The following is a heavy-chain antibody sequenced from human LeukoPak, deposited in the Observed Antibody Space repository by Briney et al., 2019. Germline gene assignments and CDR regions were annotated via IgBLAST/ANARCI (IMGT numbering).Heavy chain of an antibody. V-gene: IGHV1-8*01. Sequence: ASVKVSCKASGYTFTSYGINWVRQATGQGLEWMGWMNPNSGNTGYAQKVQGRVTMTRNTSISTAYMELSSLRSEDTAVYYCARGPWIQLWSGYNWFDPWGQGTLVTVSS. CDR1: GYTFTSYG. D-gene: IGHD5-18*01. J-gene: IGHJ5*02. CDR3: ARGPWIQLWSGYNWFDP. CDR2: MNPNSGNT.